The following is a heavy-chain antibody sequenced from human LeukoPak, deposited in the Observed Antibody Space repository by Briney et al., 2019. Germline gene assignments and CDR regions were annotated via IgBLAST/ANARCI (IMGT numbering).Heavy chain of an antibody. CDR2: INPNSGGT. CDR1: GYTFTGYY. CDR3: ARDRQQLVFYYYYMDV. Sequence: ASVKVSCKASGYTFTGYYMHWVRQAPGQGLEWMGRINPNSGGTNYAQKFQGRVTMTRDTSISTAYKELSRLRSDDTAVYYCARDRQQLVFYYYYMDVWGKGTTVTVSS. D-gene: IGHD6-13*01. J-gene: IGHJ6*03. V-gene: IGHV1-2*06.